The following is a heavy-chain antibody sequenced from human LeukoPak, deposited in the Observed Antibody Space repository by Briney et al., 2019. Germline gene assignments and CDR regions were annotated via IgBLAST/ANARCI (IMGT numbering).Heavy chain of an antibody. J-gene: IGHJ5*02. Sequence: ASVKVSCKASGGTFSSYAISWVRQAPGQGLEWMGGIIPIFGTANYAQKFQGRVTITADESTSTAYMELSSLRSEDTAVYYCARESVSSGYCSGGSCYSNWFDPWGQGTLVTVSS. CDR3: ARESVSSGYCSGGSCYSNWFDP. D-gene: IGHD2-15*01. V-gene: IGHV1-69*01. CDR1: GGTFSSYA. CDR2: IIPIFGTA.